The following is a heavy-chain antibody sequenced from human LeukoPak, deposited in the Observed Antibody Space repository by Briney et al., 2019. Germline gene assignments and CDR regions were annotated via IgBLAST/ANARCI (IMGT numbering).Heavy chain of an antibody. CDR2: ISTDGDTT. CDR3: ARFSVVVAAHDY. V-gene: IGHV3-74*01. CDR1: GFTFSNYW. Sequence: PGGSLRLSCAASGFTFSNYWMHWVRQAPGKGLVWVSRISTDGDTTTYADSVKGRFTVSRDNAKNTMYLQMNSLRAEDTAVYFCARFSVVVAAHDYWGQGNLVTVSS. J-gene: IGHJ4*02. D-gene: IGHD6-19*01.